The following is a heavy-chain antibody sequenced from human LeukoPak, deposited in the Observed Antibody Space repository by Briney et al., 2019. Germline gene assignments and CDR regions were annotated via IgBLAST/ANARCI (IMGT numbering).Heavy chain of an antibody. D-gene: IGHD3-10*01. CDR3: ARLAYGSGSYYGDNWFDP. CDR2: IYHSGST. J-gene: IGHJ5*02. CDR1: GGSISSGGYS. V-gene: IGHV4-30-2*02. Sequence: PSQTLSLTCAVSGGSISSGGYSWSWIRQPPGKGLEWIGYIYHSGSTYYNPSLKSRVTISVDRSKNQFSLKLSSVTAADTAVYYCARLAYGSGSYYGDNWFDPWGQGTLVTVSS.